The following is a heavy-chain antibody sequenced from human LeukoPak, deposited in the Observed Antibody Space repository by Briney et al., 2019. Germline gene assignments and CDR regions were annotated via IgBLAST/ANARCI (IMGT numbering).Heavy chain of an antibody. V-gene: IGHV4-34*01. CDR2: INHSGST. J-gene: IGHJ4*02. CDR1: GGSFSGYY. D-gene: IGHD2-2*01. CDR3: ARRGTTSFDY. Sequence: SETLSLTCAVYGGSFSGYYWSWIRQPPGKGLEWIGEINHSGSTNYNPSLKSRVTISVDTSKNQFSLKLSSVTAADTAVYYCARRGTTSFDYRGQGTLVTVSS.